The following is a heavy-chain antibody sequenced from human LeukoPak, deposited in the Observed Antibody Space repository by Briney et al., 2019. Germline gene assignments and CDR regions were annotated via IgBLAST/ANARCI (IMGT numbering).Heavy chain of an antibody. CDR1: GGSISCYY. V-gene: IGHV4-59*01. CDR2: IYYSGRT. CDR3: AREPLDDYYMDV. J-gene: IGHJ6*03. D-gene: IGHD1-14*01. Sequence: SETLSLTCTVSGGSISCYYWSWIRQPPGKGLEWIGYIYYSGRTNYNPSLKSRVTISVDTSKNQFSLKLSSVTAADTAVYYCAREPLDDYYMDVWGKGTTVTVSS.